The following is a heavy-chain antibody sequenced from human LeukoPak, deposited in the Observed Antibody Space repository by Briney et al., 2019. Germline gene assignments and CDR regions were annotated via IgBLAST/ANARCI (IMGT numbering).Heavy chain of an antibody. V-gene: IGHV3-30*18. D-gene: IGHD2-15*01. Sequence: GGSLRLSCAVSGFTFSSYAMSCVRQAPGKGLERVAVISYDGSNKYYADSVKGRFTISRDNSKNTLYLQMNSLRSEDAAVYYCAKVRTQYCSSGNCFNYYFEYWGQGTLVTVSS. CDR1: GFTFSSYA. J-gene: IGHJ4*02. CDR3: AKVRTQYCSSGNCFNYYFEY. CDR2: ISYDGSNK.